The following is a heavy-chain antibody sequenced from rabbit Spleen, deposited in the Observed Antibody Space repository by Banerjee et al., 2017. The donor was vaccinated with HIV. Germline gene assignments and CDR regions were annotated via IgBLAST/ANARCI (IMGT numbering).Heavy chain of an antibody. Sequence: QSLEESGGDLVKPGASLTLTCTASGFSFSSDFYMCWVRQAPGKGLEWIACIYPANGVSHYGNWGKGRFTISKTSSTTVTLQMTSLTVADTAAYFCARVAETSGWGEDLWGPGTLVTVS. CDR1: GFSFSSDFY. CDR2: IYPANGVS. V-gene: IGHV1S40*01. D-gene: IGHD4-1*01. J-gene: IGHJ4*01. CDR3: ARVAETSGWGEDL.